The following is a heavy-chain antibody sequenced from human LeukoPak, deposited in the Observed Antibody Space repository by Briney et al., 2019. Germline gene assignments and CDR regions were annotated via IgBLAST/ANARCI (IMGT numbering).Heavy chain of an antibody. D-gene: IGHD4-17*01. Sequence: GESLKISCKGSGYSFTSYWIGWVRQMPGKGLEWMGIIYPGDSDTRYSPSFQGQVTISADKSISTAYLQWSSLKASDTARYYCARSNYGDYGEDWFDPWGQGTLVTVSS. CDR2: IYPGDSDT. CDR1: GYSFTSYW. V-gene: IGHV5-51*01. CDR3: ARSNYGDYGEDWFDP. J-gene: IGHJ5*02.